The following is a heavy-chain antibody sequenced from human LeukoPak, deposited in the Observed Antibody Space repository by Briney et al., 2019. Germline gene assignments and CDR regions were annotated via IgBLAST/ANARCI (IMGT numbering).Heavy chain of an antibody. Sequence: GGSLRLSCAASGFIFGDYAMHWVRQAPGKGLEWVAAIAFDDTDRHYIDSVKGRFTISRDDSKNTLYLHMTSLRAEDTAVYYCTNSDDYGDYWGQGTLVTVSS. CDR3: TNSDDYGDY. CDR2: IAFDDTDR. J-gene: IGHJ4*02. V-gene: IGHV3-30*04. CDR1: GFIFGDYA.